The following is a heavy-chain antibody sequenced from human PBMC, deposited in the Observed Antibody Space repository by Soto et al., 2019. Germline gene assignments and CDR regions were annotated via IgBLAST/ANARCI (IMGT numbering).Heavy chain of an antibody. V-gene: IGHV4-59*08. CDR1: GGSISSYY. CDR3: ARQGGPKRVHGWFDP. CDR2: IYYSGST. J-gene: IGHJ5*02. Sequence: QVQLQESGPGLVKPSETLSLTCTVSGGSISSYYWSWIRQPPGRGLEWIGYIYYSGSTNYNPSLKSRVTISVDTSKNQFSLKLSSVTAADTAVYYCARQGGPKRVHGWFDPWGQGTLVTVSS. D-gene: IGHD1-1*01.